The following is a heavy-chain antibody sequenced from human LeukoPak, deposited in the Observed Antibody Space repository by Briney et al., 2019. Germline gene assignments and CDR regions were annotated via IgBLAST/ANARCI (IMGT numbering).Heavy chain of an antibody. V-gene: IGHV3-23*01. CDR2: ISGSGGGT. Sequence: GGSLRLSCAVSGITLSNYAMTWVRQAPGKGLEWVAGISGSGGGTSYADSVKGRFTISRDNSKNTLYLQMNNLRVDDTAVYFCAKRGVVIRVILVGFHKEAYYFDSWGQGALVTVSS. J-gene: IGHJ4*02. D-gene: IGHD3-10*01. CDR3: AKRGVVIRVILVGFHKEAYYFDS. CDR1: GITLSNYA.